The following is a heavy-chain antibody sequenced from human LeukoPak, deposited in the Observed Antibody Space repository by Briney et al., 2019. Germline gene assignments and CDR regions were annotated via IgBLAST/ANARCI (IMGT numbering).Heavy chain of an antibody. V-gene: IGHV3-9*01. J-gene: IGHJ4*02. CDR2: ISWNSGSI. CDR3: AKANYYDSSGWIGY. CDR1: GFTFDDYA. D-gene: IGHD3-22*01. Sequence: PGGSLRLSCAASGFTFDDYAMHWVRQAPGKGLEWVSGISWNSGSIGYADSVKGRFTISRDNAKNSLYLQMNSLRAEDTALYYCAKANYYDSSGWIGYWGQGTLVTVFS.